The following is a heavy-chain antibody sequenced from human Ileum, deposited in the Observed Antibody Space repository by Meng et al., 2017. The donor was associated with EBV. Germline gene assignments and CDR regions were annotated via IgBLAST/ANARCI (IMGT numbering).Heavy chain of an antibody. CDR1: GGSISNNAYY. J-gene: IGHJ4*02. CDR2: IYDGGNT. D-gene: IGHD1-7*01. V-gene: IGHV4-39*01. CDR3: ATQNWNYEAGY. Sequence: HLQLQESGPGLVKPSETLSLTCTVSGGSISNNAYYWGWIRQPPGKGLEWIGTIYDGGNTYYHPSLKSRLTISVDTSRNQFSLKLSSVTAADTAVYYCATQNWNYEAGYWGQGTLVTVSS.